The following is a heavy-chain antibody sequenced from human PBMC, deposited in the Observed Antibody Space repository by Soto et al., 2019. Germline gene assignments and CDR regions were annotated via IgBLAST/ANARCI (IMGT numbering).Heavy chain of an antibody. Sequence: QVQLVQSGAEVKKPGSSVKVSCKASGGTFSNYPISWVRQAPGQGLEWMGGIIPIFGTVNYAQKFQGRVTITTDDSTSTAYMELSSLRSEATAVYYCARGNHRWLQLWYFDLWGRGTLVTVS. CDR3: ARGNHRWLQLWYFDL. D-gene: IGHD5-12*01. CDR1: GGTFSNYP. CDR2: IIPIFGTV. J-gene: IGHJ2*01. V-gene: IGHV1-69*05.